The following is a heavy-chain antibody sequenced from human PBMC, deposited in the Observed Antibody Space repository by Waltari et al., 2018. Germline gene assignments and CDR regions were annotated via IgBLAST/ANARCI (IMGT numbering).Heavy chain of an antibody. CDR3: VGWMDSLINY. Sequence: EVHLVESGGGLVQPGGSLRLSCAASGFTFSNFWLSWVRQAPGRGLEWVARIKPDGSERYHVKSVEGRFTISRDNAKDSLYLHMTNLRAEDTAVFFCVGWMDSLINYWGQGTLVTVSS. J-gene: IGHJ4*02. D-gene: IGHD5-12*01. V-gene: IGHV3-7*03. CDR2: IKPDGSER. CDR1: GFTFSNFW.